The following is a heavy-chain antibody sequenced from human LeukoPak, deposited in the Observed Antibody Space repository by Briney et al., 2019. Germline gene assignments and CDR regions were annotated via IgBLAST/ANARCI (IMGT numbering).Heavy chain of an antibody. CDR3: ARDPGYYDSSGYLIYWYFDL. CDR2: IYYSGST. Sequence: NSSETLSLTCTVSGGSISSYYWSWIRQPQGKGLEGFGNIYYSGSTNYNPSLKSRVTISVDTSKNQFSLKLSSVTAADTAVYYCARDPGYYDSSGYLIYWYFDLWGRGTLVTVSS. CDR1: GGSISSYY. D-gene: IGHD3-22*01. V-gene: IGHV4-59*01. J-gene: IGHJ2*01.